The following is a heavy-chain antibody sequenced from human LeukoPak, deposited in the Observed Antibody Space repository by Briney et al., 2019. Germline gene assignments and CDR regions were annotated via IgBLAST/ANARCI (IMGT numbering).Heavy chain of an antibody. CDR2: IYHSGNT. CDR1: GGSISPYY. CDR3: ARDTAMVTPYYGMDV. Sequence: PSETLSLTRTVSGGSISPYYWSWIRQTPVKGLEWIGYIYHSGNTNYDPSLKGRVIISVDTSRNQFSLKVTSVTAADTAVYYCARDTAMVTPYYGMDVWGQGTTVTVSS. D-gene: IGHD5-18*01. J-gene: IGHJ6*02. V-gene: IGHV4-59*12.